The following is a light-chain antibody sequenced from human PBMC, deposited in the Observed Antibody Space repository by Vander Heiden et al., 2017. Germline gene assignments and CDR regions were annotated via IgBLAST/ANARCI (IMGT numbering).Light chain of an antibody. V-gene: IGKV3-20*01. Sequence: DIVLTQSPATLSLSPGDRVTLSCRASQSVSSSDLAWYQQKPGQAPRLLIYGASSRATGIPDRCSGSGSGTDFTLTISRLEPEDFAVYYCQQYGISPFTFGGGTKVEIK. CDR1: QSVSSSD. CDR2: GAS. CDR3: QQYGISPFT. J-gene: IGKJ4*01.